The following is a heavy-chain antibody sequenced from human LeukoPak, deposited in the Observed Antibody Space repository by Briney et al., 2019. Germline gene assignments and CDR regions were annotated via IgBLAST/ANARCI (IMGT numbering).Heavy chain of an antibody. CDR1: GLTFSSYW. J-gene: IGHJ4*02. Sequence: GGSLRLSCAASGLTFSSYWMHWVRHAPGKGLVWVSRINRDGRSTSYADSVKGRFTISRDNAKNTLYLQMNSLRAEDTAVYYCARDLRGIQPGYWGQGTLVTVSS. V-gene: IGHV3-74*01. CDR3: ARDLRGIQPGY. D-gene: IGHD1-14*01. CDR2: INRDGRST.